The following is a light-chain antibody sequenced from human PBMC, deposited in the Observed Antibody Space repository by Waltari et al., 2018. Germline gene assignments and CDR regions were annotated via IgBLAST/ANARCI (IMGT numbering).Light chain of an antibody. V-gene: IGLV1-44*01. J-gene: IGLJ2*01. CDR2: SNK. CDR3: AAWDDSLNGPHVV. Sequence: QSVLTQPPSASGTPGQRVTIPCSGTSPTLGRNTVNWYQQHPGTAPKLLIYSNKQRPSGVPDRFSGSKSGTSASLAISGLQSDDEADYYCAAWDDSLNGPHVVFGGGTKLTVL. CDR1: SPTLGRNT.